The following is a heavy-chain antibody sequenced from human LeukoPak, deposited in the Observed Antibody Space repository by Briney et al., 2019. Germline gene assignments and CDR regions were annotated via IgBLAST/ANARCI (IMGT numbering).Heavy chain of an antibody. Sequence: SQTLSLTCAISGDSVSSNSAAWNRIRQSPSRGLEWLGRTYYRSKWYNDYAVSVKSRTTINPDTSKNQFSLQLNSVTPEDTAVYYCARGPYYYDSSGLWFDPWGQGTLVTVSS. J-gene: IGHJ5*02. CDR2: TYYRSKWYN. CDR3: ARGPYYYDSSGLWFDP. CDR1: GDSVSSNSAA. V-gene: IGHV6-1*01. D-gene: IGHD3-22*01.